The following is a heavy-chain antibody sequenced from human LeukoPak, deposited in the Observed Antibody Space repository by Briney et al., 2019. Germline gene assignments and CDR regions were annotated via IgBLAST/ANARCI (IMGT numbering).Heavy chain of an antibody. J-gene: IGHJ4*02. CDR3: ARYIVVVPAAIYY. D-gene: IGHD2-2*01. CDR1: GGSFSGYY. V-gene: IGHV4-34*01. Sequence: SETLSLTCAVYGGSFSGYYWSWIRQPPGKGLEWIGEINHSGSTNYNPSLKSRVTISVDTSKNQFSLKLSSVTAADTAVYYCARYIVVVPAAIYYWGQGTLVTVSS. CDR2: INHSGST.